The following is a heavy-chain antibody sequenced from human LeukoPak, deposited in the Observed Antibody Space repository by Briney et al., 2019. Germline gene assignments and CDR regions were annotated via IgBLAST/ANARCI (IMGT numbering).Heavy chain of an antibody. V-gene: IGHV1-2*02. CDR2: INPDSGGT. CDR1: GYAFTGYY. J-gene: IGHJ6*03. CDR3: ARAGRGYSYGFVPSEIDYYYYYMDV. D-gene: IGHD5-18*01. Sequence: ASVKVSCKASGYAFTGYYMHWVRQAPGQGLEWMGWINPDSGGTKYAQKFQGRVTMTRDTSISTAYMDLSRLRSDDTAVYYCARAGRGYSYGFVPSEIDYYYYYMDVWGKGTTVTISS.